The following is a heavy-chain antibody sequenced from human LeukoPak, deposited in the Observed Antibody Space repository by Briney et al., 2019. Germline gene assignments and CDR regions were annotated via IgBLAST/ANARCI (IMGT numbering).Heavy chain of an antibody. Sequence: GGSLRLSCRASGLTFGDYAMSWIRQARGKGLEWVGCIRSKAYGDTADYAASVKGRFTISRDDPKPITYLQVNSQKTEDTAVYHCTRDRGAYNLYDYWGQRTLVTVSS. D-gene: IGHD1-1*01. J-gene: IGHJ4*02. CDR3: TRDRGAYNLYDY. V-gene: IGHV3-49*03. CDR1: GLTFGDYA. CDR2: IRSKAYGDTA.